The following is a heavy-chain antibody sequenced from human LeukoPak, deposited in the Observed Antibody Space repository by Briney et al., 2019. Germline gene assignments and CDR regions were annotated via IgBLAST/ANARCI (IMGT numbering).Heavy chain of an antibody. CDR3: AKERFYGAATHAFDI. V-gene: IGHV3-30*02. CDR2: IRYDGSNK. CDR1: GFTSSSYG. Sequence: GGSLKLSCAASGFTSSSYGMHWVRQAPGKGLEWVAFIRYDGSNKYYADSVKGRFTISRDNSKSTLYLQMNSLRAEDTAVFYCAKERFYGAATHAFDIWGQGTMVTVSS. D-gene: IGHD4-17*01. J-gene: IGHJ3*02.